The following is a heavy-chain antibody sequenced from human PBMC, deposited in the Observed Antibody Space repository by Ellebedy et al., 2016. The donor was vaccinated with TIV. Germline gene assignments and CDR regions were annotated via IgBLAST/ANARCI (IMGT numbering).Heavy chain of an antibody. V-gene: IGHV4-59*11. J-gene: IGHJ6*03. D-gene: IGHD6-19*01. CDR3: ARLRVAVAGLYYYYMDV. CDR1: GGSISNHY. Sequence: SETLSLTCTVSGGSISNHYWSWMRQSSGKGLEWIGYIYYSGSTNYNPSLKSRVTISVDTSKNQFSLKLTSVTAADTAVYYCARLRVAVAGLYYYYMDVWGTGTSVTVSS. CDR2: IYYSGST.